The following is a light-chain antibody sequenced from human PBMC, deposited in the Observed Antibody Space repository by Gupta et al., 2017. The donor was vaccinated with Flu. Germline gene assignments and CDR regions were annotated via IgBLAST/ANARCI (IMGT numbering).Light chain of an antibody. Sequence: DIQMTQSPSSLSAALGDTVTITCRASQDIRSSVAWYQQKAGKPPKVLIYDASSLRPGVSSRFSGNGSGTFFTLTITSLQPEDVATYYCQKYDGDPWTFGQGTTVDVK. CDR3: QKYDGDPWT. CDR1: QDIRSS. CDR2: DAS. J-gene: IGKJ1*01. V-gene: IGKV1-27*01.